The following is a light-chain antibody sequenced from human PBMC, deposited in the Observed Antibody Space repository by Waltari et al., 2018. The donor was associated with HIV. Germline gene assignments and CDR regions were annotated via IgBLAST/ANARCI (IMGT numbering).Light chain of an antibody. CDR2: NVS. V-gene: IGLV2-11*01. CDR1: SRHVSAYNH. Sequence: QSARTQTRPVSASPGQSATISCTGTSRHVSAYNHVSWYQQHPGRAPKFIIYNVSGRPSVVPDRFSVSKSGNTASLTISGLQAEDEADYYCSSYAGTSNFVLFGGGTKLTVL. J-gene: IGLJ2*01. CDR3: SSYAGTSNFVL.